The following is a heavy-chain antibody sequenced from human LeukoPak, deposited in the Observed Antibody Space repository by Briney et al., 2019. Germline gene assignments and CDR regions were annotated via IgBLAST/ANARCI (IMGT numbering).Heavy chain of an antibody. CDR2: INHSGST. CDR1: GGSFSGYY. D-gene: IGHD6-19*01. V-gene: IGHV4-34*01. J-gene: IGHJ4*02. CDR3: ARAYRRGAVAS. Sequence: SETLSLTCAVYGGSFSGYYWSWIRQPPGKGLEWIGEINHSGSTNYNPSLKSRVTISVDTSKNQFSLKLSSVTAADTAVYYCARAYRRGAVASWSQGTLVTVSS.